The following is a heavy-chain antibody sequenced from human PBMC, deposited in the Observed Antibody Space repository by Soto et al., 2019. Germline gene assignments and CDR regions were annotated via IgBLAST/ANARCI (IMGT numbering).Heavy chain of an antibody. D-gene: IGHD3-22*01. CDR3: ARVVAVIPPGYYYAMDV. V-gene: IGHV3-48*02. CDR2: ITSSSDTI. CDR1: GFTFSSFH. Sequence: EVQLVESGGGLVQPGGSLRLSCAASGFTFSSFHMNWVRQAPGRGLEWVAYITSSSDTIYYSDSVKGRFTISRDNGKNSLFLQMNSLRDEDTAVYYCARVVAVIPPGYYYAMDVWGQGTTVTVSS. J-gene: IGHJ6*02.